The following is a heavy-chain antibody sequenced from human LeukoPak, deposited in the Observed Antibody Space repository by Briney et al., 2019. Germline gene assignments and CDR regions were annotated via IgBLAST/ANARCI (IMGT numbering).Heavy chain of an antibody. Sequence: GGSLRLSCAASGFIFNNAWMSWVRQVPGKGLEWVGRIKSKINGGTTDYAAPVKGRFTISRDDSKNTVYLQMNSLKIEDTAVYYCTAERGSYYVFWGQGTLVTVSS. V-gene: IGHV3-15*01. D-gene: IGHD1-26*01. CDR3: TAERGSYYVF. J-gene: IGHJ4*02. CDR2: IKSKINGGTT. CDR1: GFIFNNAW.